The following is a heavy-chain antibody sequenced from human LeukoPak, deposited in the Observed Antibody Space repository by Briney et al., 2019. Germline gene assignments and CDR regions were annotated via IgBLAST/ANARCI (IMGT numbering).Heavy chain of an antibody. Sequence: GGSLRLSCAASGFTVTSHDVGWVRQAPGKGLEWVSVFLSGGTTRYADSVRGRSTISRDSSKNTVFLQINGLRDEDTAVYYCAGDIGDSSRYLDYFDSWGQGTLVTVSS. CDR2: FLSGGTT. CDR3: AGDIGDSSRYLDYFDS. V-gene: IGHV3-66*02. CDR1: GFTVTSHD. J-gene: IGHJ4*02. D-gene: IGHD6-25*01.